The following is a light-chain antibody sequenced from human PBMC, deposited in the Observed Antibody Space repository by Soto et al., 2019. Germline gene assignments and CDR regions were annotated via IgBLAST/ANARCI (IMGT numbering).Light chain of an antibody. CDR1: SSNIGSNY. CDR3: AAWDDSLSGV. CDR2: RNN. V-gene: IGLV1-47*01. Sequence: QSVLTQPPSASGTPGQRVTISCSGSSSNIGSNYVYWYQQLPGTAPKLLIYRNNQRPSGVPDRFSGSKSGTSASLAISGLGSEDEAVYYCAAWDDSLSGVFGGGTKLTVL. J-gene: IGLJ3*02.